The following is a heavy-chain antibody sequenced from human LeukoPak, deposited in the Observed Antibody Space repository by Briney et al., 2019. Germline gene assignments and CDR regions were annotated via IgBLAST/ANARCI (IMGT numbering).Heavy chain of an antibody. CDR1: GGSISSYY. Sequence: SETLSLTCTVSGGSISSYYWSWIRQPAGKGLEWSGRIYTSGSTNYNPSLKSRVTMSVDTSKNQFSLKLSSVTAADTAVYYCARAAVRYQLLYHYYFDYWGQGTLVTVSS. J-gene: IGHJ4*02. V-gene: IGHV4-4*07. D-gene: IGHD2-2*02. CDR2: IYTSGST. CDR3: ARAAVRYQLLYHYYFDY.